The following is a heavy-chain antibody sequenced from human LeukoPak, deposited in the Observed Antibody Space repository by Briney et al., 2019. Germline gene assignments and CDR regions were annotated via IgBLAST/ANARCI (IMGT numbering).Heavy chain of an antibody. V-gene: IGHV3-23*01. D-gene: IGHD3-10*01. J-gene: IGHJ3*02. Sequence: GGSLRLSCAASGFTFSGYAMSRVRQAPGKGLEWVSAISGSGGSTYYADSVKGRFTISRDNSKNTLYLQMNSLRAEDTAVYYCAKDRRVTMVQGAFDIWGQGTMVTVSS. CDR3: AKDRRVTMVQGAFDI. CDR1: GFTFSGYA. CDR2: ISGSGGST.